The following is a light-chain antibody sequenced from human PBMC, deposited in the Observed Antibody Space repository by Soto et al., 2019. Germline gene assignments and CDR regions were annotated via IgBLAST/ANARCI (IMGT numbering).Light chain of an antibody. V-gene: IGKV3D-15*01. CDR3: QQYNSSPRT. J-gene: IGKJ4*01. Sequence: EIVMTQSPVTLSASPGERVTLSCRASQSVYSNLAWYQQKPGQAPSLLIYDASTRATDIPDRFSGSGSGTDFTLTVSRLQSEDFAVYYCQQYNSSPRTFGGGTKVEIK. CDR1: QSVYSN. CDR2: DAS.